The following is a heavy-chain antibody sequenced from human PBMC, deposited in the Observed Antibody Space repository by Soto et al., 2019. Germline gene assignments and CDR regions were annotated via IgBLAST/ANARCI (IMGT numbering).Heavy chain of an antibody. CDR3: AKDQRTEAATVSDY. D-gene: IGHD2-15*01. V-gene: IGHV3-7*03. J-gene: IGHJ4*02. CDR2: IKQDGSEK. CDR1: GFTFSSYW. Sequence: PGGSLRLSCAASGFTFSSYWMSWVRQAPGKGLEWVANIKQDGSEKYYVDSVKGRFTISRDNAKNSLYLQMNSLRAEDTAVYYCAKDQRTEAATVSDYWGQGTLVTVSS.